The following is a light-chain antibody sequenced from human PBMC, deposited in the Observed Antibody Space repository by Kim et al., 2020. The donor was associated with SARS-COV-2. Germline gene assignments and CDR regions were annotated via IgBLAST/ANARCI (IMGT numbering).Light chain of an antibody. CDR2: DAS. CDR1: QDIRNS. Sequence: ASVGDRVTITCRASQDIRNSLAWYQQKVGRAPKLLIYDASILQPGVSTRFSGIGSGTDFTLIISSLQPEDFATYYCQDYSTATITFGQGTRLEIK. J-gene: IGKJ5*01. V-gene: IGKV1-27*01. CDR3: QDYSTATIT.